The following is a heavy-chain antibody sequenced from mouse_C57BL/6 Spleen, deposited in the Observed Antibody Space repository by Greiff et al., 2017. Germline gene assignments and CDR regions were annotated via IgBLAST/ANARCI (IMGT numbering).Heavy chain of an antibody. Sequence: VQLQQSGAELVKPGASVKLSCKASGYTFTEYTIHWVKQRSGQGLEWIGWFYPGSGSIKYNEKCKDKATLTADKSSCTVYMVHSRLTSEDCAVYFCARDEDYYGSSWYFDVWGTGTTVTVSS. J-gene: IGHJ1*03. V-gene: IGHV1-62-2*01. CDR2: FYPGSGSI. D-gene: IGHD1-1*01. CDR3: ARDEDYYGSSWYFDV. CDR1: GYTFTEYT.